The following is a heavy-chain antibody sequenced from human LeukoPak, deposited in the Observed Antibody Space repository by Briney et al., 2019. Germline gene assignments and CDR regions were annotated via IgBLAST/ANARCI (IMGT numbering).Heavy chain of an antibody. CDR2: ISRDGTT. V-gene: IGHV3-43*01. CDR3: VKDLSYETSGSFFDH. D-gene: IGHD3-22*01. J-gene: IGHJ4*02. Sequence: GESLRLSCAASGLTFEEYIMHWVRQAPGKTLAWVSLISRDGTTYYTHSVKGRFTISRDNSKESLYLQMDTLRSEDTAFYYCVKDLSYETSGSFFDHWGQGTLVTVS. CDR1: GLTFEEYI.